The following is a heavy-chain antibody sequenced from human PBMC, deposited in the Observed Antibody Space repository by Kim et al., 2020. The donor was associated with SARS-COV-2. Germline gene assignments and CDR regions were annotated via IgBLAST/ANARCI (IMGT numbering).Heavy chain of an antibody. CDR2: IYYSGST. V-gene: IGHV4-59*12. CDR1: GGSISSYY. Sequence: SETLSLTCTVSGGSISSYYWSWIRQPPGKGLEWIGYIYYSGSTNYNPSLKSRVTISVDTSKNQFSLKLSSVTAADTAVYYCARVGYSYGLGWFDPWGQGTLVTVSS. CDR3: ARVGYSYGLGWFDP. D-gene: IGHD5-18*01. J-gene: IGHJ5*02.